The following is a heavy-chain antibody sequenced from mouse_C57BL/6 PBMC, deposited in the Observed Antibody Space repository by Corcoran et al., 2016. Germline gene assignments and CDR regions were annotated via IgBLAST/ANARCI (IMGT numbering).Heavy chain of an antibody. J-gene: IGHJ3*01. V-gene: IGHV1-81*01. CDR2: IYPRRGNT. Sequence: QGQLHPSGSGLAWPGASVKLSFKASFYTLTRYGISWVTQRTGQGLEWIGEIYPRRGNTYYNEKFKGKATLTADKSSSTAYMELRSLTSEDSAVYFCARAVYYGNYPFNGGQGTLVTVSA. CDR3: ARAVYYGNYPFN. CDR1: FYTLTRYG. D-gene: IGHD2-1*01.